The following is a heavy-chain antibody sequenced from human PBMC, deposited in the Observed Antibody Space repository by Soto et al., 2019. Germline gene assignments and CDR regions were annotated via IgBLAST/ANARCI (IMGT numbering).Heavy chain of an antibody. CDR1: GGSFSGYY. J-gene: IGHJ4*02. CDR3: AQEEPSLHYFDY. D-gene: IGHD1-26*01. Sequence: SETLSLTCAVYGGSFSGYYWSWIRQPPGKGLEWIGEINHSGSTNYNPSLKSRVTMSVDTSKNQFSLKLSSVTAADTAVYYCAQEEPSLHYFDYWGQGTLVTVSS. CDR2: INHSGST. V-gene: IGHV4-34*01.